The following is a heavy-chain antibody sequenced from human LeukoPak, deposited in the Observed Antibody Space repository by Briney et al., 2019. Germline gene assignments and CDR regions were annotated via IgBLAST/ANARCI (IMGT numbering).Heavy chain of an antibody. Sequence: ASVKVSCKASGYTFTSYGISWVRQAPGQGLEWMGWISAYNGNTNYAQKLQGRVTMTTDTSTSTAYMELSSLRSEDTAVYYCARAYGSGSYSDYYYYMDVWGKGTTVTISS. CDR2: ISAYNGNT. CDR1: GYTFTSYG. D-gene: IGHD3-10*01. CDR3: ARAYGSGSYSDYYYYMDV. V-gene: IGHV1-18*01. J-gene: IGHJ6*03.